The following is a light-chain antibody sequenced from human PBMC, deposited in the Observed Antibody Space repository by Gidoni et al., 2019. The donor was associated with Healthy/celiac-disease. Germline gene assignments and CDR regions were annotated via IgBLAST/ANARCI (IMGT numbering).Light chain of an antibody. CDR1: QRVSSN. J-gene: IGKJ4*02. CDR2: GAS. V-gene: IGKV3-15*01. CDR3: QQYNTWPL. Sequence: IVMTPSPATLSVSPGERATLACRASQRVSSNLAWYQQKPGQAPRLLIYGASTRATGIPARVSGSGSGTEFTLTISSLQSEEFAVYYCQQYNTWPLFGGGTKVEIK.